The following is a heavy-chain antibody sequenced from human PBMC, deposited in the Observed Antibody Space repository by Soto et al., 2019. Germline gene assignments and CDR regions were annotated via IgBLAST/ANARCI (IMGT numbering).Heavy chain of an antibody. CDR2: IYHSGST. Sequence: SETLSLTCAFSVYSISSGYYWGWIRQPPGKGLEWIGSIYHSGSTYYNPSLKSRVTISVDTSKNQFSLKLSSVTAADTAVYYCARDHYCSSTSCYFAGNWSDPLGQGTLVTVSS. CDR1: VYSISSGYY. J-gene: IGHJ5*02. D-gene: IGHD2-2*01. CDR3: ARDHYCSSTSCYFAGNWSDP. V-gene: IGHV4-38-2*02.